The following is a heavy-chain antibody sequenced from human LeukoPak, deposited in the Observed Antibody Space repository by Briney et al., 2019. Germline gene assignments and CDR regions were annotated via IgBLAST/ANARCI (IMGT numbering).Heavy chain of an antibody. CDR2: ISNSGDYI. D-gene: IGHD6-19*01. V-gene: IGHV3-21*01. J-gene: IGHJ3*02. CDR3: AREMYAGWYFAFDI. Sequence: GGSLRLSCTISGFTFSSFTMNWVRQGPGKGLEWVASISNSGDYISYADSLKGRFTISRDNAKNSLFLQMSSLRAEDTAVYYCAREMYAGWYFAFDIWGQGTMVTVSS. CDR1: GFTFSSFT.